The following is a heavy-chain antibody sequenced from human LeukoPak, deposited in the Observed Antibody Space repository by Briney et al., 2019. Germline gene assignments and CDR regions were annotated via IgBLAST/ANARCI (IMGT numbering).Heavy chain of an antibody. CDR2: IYYSGTT. CDR1: GASVSSGSYY. Sequence: PSETLSLTCTVSGASVSSGSYYLSWIRHPPGKGLEWMGYIYYSGTTNYNPSLKSRVTISVDTSMNQFSLRLSSVTAADTALYYCARGDILTGFYLYYFDYWGQGTLVTVSS. D-gene: IGHD3-9*01. V-gene: IGHV4-61*01. J-gene: IGHJ4*02. CDR3: ARGDILTGFYLYYFDY.